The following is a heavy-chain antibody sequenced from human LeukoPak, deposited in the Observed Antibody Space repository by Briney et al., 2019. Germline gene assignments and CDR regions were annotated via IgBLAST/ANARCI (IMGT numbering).Heavy chain of an antibody. CDR1: GGTFSSYA. CDR2: IIPIFGTA. CDR3: ARGRAGRYGMDV. Sequence: SVKVSCKSSGGTFSSYAISWVRQAPGQGLEWMGGIIPIFGTANYAQKFQGRVTITADESTSTAYMELSSLRSEDTAVYYCARGRAGRYGMDVWGQGTTVAVSS. V-gene: IGHV1-69*13. D-gene: IGHD1-26*01. J-gene: IGHJ6*02.